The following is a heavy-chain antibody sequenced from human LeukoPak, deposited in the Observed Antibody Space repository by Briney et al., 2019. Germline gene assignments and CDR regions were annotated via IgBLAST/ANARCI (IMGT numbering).Heavy chain of an antibody. Sequence: ASVKVSCKPSGYTFTSDYIHWVRQAPGQGLEWLGIINPSGGRTTYGQNFQGRVTMTRDTSTSTVYMELSSLRSEDTAVYYCARGSRFLDYWGQGTLVTVSS. D-gene: IGHD3-3*01. CDR2: INPSGGRT. CDR1: GYTFTSDY. J-gene: IGHJ4*02. V-gene: IGHV1-46*01. CDR3: ARGSRFLDY.